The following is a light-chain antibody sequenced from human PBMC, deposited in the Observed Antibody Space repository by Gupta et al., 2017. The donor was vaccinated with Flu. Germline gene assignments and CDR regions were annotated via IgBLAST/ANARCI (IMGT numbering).Light chain of an antibody. J-gene: IGLJ2*01. CDR3: QADDSSNVV. Sequence: TNSGTRSSGSIASNYVQWYQQRPGTSPTRLIYEDDNRLSGVPDRFSGSIDSTSTSATLTIAGLKTEDEDDYYCQADDSSNVVFGGGTKLTVL. CDR2: EDD. CDR1: SGSIASNY. V-gene: IGLV6-57*01.